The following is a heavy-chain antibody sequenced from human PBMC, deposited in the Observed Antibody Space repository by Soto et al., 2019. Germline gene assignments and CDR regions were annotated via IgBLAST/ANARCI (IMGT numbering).Heavy chain of an antibody. Sequence: KTGGSLRLSCAASGFNLSRSSMNWVRQAPGKGLEWVASISTSSNLIYYEDSVKGRFTVSRDNTKNSMYLQMISLRAEDTAIYYCARGMKTAVFYGMDVWGQGTTVTVSS. CDR1: GFNLSRSS. D-gene: IGHD2-2*01. CDR2: ISTSSNLI. J-gene: IGHJ6*02. CDR3: ARGMKTAVFYGMDV. V-gene: IGHV3-21*01.